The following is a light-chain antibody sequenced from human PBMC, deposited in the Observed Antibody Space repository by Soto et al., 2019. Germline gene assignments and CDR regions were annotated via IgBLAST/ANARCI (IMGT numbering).Light chain of an antibody. CDR3: AAWDDSLNGHV. V-gene: IGLV1-44*01. CDR1: SSNIGSNT. CDR2: SNN. J-gene: IGLJ1*01. Sequence: QSVLTQPPSASGTPGQRVTISCSGSSSNIGSNTVNWYQQLPGTAPKLLMYSNNQRPSGVPDRLSGSKSGTPASLAISGLQPEDEADYYCAAWDDSLNGHVFGTGTKVTVL.